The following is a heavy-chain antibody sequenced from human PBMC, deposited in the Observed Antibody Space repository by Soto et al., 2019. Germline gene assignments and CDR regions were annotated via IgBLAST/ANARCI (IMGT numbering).Heavy chain of an antibody. J-gene: IGHJ3*02. CDR2: IYRNGKT. D-gene: IGHD3-10*01. V-gene: IGHV3-66*01. CDR1: GITVSSNY. CDR3: AAGALPEEFDAFDI. Sequence: GSLRLSCAASGITVSSNYMSWVRQAPGKGLDWVSVIYRNGKTYYADSVKGRFIISRDNSKNTLYLQMNSLRADDTAVYYCAAGALPEEFDAFDIWGQGTVVTV.